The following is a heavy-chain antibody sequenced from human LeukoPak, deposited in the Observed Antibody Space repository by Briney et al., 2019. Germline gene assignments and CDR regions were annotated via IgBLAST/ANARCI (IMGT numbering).Heavy chain of an antibody. CDR3: ARDLVGYCSGGSCYSPADY. CDR2: MWYDGSNK. D-gene: IGHD2-15*01. CDR1: GFTFSNYG. V-gene: IGHV3-33*01. Sequence: TGRSLRLSCAASGFTFSNYGMHWVRQAPGKGLEWVAVMWYDGSNKYYADSLKGRFTISRDNSKNTLHLQMNSLRAEDTAVYYCARDLVGYCSGGSCYSPADYWGQGTLVTVSS. J-gene: IGHJ4*02.